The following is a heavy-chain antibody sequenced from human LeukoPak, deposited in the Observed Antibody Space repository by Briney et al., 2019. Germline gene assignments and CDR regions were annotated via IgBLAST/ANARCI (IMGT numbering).Heavy chain of an antibody. CDR3: ARQPKSCTPGVFITVKACWFDS. D-gene: IGHD3-10*01. CDR1: GGSISSGFYY. Sequence: SETLSLTCTVSGGSISSGFYYWAWIRQPPGKGLEWIGSIYYSGITYYNPSLKSPVTISVDTAQDHFYLNLRSVNAADTAVYFCARQPKSCTPGVFITVKACWFDSGGQGTLVTVSS. J-gene: IGHJ5*01. CDR2: IYYSGIT. V-gene: IGHV4-39*01.